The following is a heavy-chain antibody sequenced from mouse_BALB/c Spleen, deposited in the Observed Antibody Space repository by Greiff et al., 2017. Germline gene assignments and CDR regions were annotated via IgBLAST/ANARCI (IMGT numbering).Heavy chain of an antibody. CDR3: VRERAASGAMDY. CDR1: GFTFNTYA. CDR2: IRSKSNNYAT. J-gene: IGHJ4*01. D-gene: IGHD6-1*01. V-gene: IGHV10-3*03. Sequence: EVQLVESGGGLVQPKGSLKLSCAASGFTFNTYAMHWVCQAPGKGLEWVARIRSKSNNYATYYADSVKDRFTISRDDSQSMLYLQMNNLKTEDTAMYYCVRERAASGAMDYWGQGTSVTVSS.